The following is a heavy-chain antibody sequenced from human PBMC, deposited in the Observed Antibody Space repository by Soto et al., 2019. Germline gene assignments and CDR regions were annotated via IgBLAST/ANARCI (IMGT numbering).Heavy chain of an antibody. Sequence: RRLSCAAHGFTFSGSAMHWVRQASGQGLEGVGRIRSKANSYATAYVASVKGRFTISRDDSKNTAYLQMNSLKTEDTAVYYCTSQGSSDGFVYWGQRIVLTVS. CDR1: GFTFSGSA. D-gene: IGHD5-18*01. CDR3: TSQGSSDGFVY. V-gene: IGHV3-73*01. CDR2: IRSKANSYAT. J-gene: IGHJ4*01.